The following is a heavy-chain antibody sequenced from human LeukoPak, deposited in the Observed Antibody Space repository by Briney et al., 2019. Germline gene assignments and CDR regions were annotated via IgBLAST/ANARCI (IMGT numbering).Heavy chain of an antibody. V-gene: IGHV3-21*01. Sequence: PGGSLRLSCAASGFTFSSYSMNWVRQAPGKGLEWVSSITSSGRYIYYADSVKGRFTISRDNSKNTVYLQINTLRTDDAAIYYCAKPYPTLTTSAVLDNWGQGTLVTVSS. D-gene: IGHD1-1*01. CDR2: ITSSGRYI. J-gene: IGHJ4*02. CDR3: AKPYPTLTTSAVLDN. CDR1: GFTFSSYS.